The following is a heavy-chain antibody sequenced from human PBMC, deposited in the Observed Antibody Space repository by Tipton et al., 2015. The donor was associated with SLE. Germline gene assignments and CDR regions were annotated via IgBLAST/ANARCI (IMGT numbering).Heavy chain of an antibody. CDR3: ARSRDDYGSGNYWDAFEI. D-gene: IGHD3-10*01. J-gene: IGHJ3*02. V-gene: IGHV4-59*01. Sequence: TLSLTCTVSGDSISSYHWSWIRQSPGKGLEWIGHIYSSGRIDYNPPLKSRLTMSIDTSRTHFSLRLSSVTAADTAIYYCARSRDDYGSGNYWDAFEIWGQGTTVIVSS. CDR2: IYSSGRI. CDR1: GDSISSYH.